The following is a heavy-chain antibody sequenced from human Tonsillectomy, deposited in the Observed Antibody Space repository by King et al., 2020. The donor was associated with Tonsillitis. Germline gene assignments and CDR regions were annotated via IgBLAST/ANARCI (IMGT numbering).Heavy chain of an antibody. CDR2: INPTNGIT. CDR3: ARERNYCSDTSCYGSDY. J-gene: IGHJ4*02. D-gene: IGHD2-2*01. Sequence: QLVQSGAEVKKPGASVKVSCKASGYTFTTFYLHWVRQAPGQGLEWMGLINPTNGITSYAQRFRGRLAVTRDTPSTTVYMELSSLSPEDTALYFCARERNYCSDTSCYGSDYWGQGTLITVSS. CDR1: GYTFTTFY. V-gene: IGHV1-46*03.